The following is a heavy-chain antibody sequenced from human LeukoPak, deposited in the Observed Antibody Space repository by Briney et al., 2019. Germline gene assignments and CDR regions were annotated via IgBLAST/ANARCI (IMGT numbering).Heavy chain of an antibody. J-gene: IGHJ4*02. CDR3: ASGSLWLGELFQGIDY. CDR1: GGSISSSSYY. V-gene: IGHV4-39*01. Sequence: SETLSLTCTVSGGSISSSSYYWGWIRQPPGKGLEWIGSIYYSGSTYYNPSLKSRVTISVDTSKNQFSLKLSSVTAADTAVYYCASGSLWLGELFQGIDYWGQGTLVTVSS. D-gene: IGHD3-10*01. CDR2: IYYSGST.